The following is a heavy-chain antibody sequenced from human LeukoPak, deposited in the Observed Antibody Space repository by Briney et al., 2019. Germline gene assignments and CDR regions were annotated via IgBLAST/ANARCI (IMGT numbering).Heavy chain of an antibody. D-gene: IGHD2-15*01. Sequence: SETLSLTCSVSGASITTYYWSWIRQPPGRGLEWIGYIYYTGITNYNPSLKSRVTISVDTSKNQFSLKLTSVTAADTAIYYCSKVAPGWSDAFDIWGQGTMVTVSS. CDR1: GASITTYY. CDR2: IYYTGIT. V-gene: IGHV4-59*01. J-gene: IGHJ3*02. CDR3: SKVAPGWSDAFDI.